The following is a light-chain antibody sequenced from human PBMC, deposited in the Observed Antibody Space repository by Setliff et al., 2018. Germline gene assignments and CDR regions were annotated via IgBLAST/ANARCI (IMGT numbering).Light chain of an antibody. CDR3: SSYTTSGTDV. Sequence: QSALIQPASVSGSPGQWITISCSGTSSDVGGYNYVSWYQQHPGKAPKLMIYDVTNRPSGISNRFSGSKSGNTASLTISGLQAEDDADYYCSSYTTSGTDVFGTGTKVTVL. CDR1: SSDVGGYNY. J-gene: IGLJ1*01. V-gene: IGLV2-14*03. CDR2: DVT.